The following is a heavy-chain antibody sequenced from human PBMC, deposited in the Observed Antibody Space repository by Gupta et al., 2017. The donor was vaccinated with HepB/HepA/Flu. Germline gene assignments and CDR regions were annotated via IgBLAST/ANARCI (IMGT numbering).Heavy chain of an antibody. V-gene: IGHV4-59*01. J-gene: IGHJ6*03. CDR1: GGSISSYY. CDR3: ARRYSYGNSYYYMDV. CDR2: IYYSGST. D-gene: IGHD5-18*01. Sequence: QVQLQESGPGLVKPSETLSLTCTVSGGSISSYYWSWIRQPPGKGLEWIGYIYYSGSTNYNPSLKSRVTISVDTSKNQFSLKLSSVTAADTAVYYCARRYSYGNSYYYMDVWGKGTTVTVSS.